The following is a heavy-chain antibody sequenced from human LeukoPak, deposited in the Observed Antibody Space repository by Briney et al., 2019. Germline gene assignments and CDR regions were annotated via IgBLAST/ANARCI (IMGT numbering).Heavy chain of an antibody. J-gene: IGHJ4*02. V-gene: IGHV3-48*04. CDR1: GFTFSSYS. CDR3: ARGLRGYSYGDLDY. CDR2: ISSSGSTI. D-gene: IGHD5-18*01. Sequence: GGSLRLSCAASGFTFSSYSMNWVRQAPGKGLEWVSYISSSGSTIYYADSVKGRFTISRDNAKNSLYLQMNSLRAEDTAVYYCARGLRGYSYGDLDYWGQGTLVTVSS.